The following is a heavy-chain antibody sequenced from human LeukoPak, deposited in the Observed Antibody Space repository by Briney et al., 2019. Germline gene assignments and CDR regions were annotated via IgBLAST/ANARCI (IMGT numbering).Heavy chain of an antibody. D-gene: IGHD6-6*01. Sequence: SETLSLTCTVSGGSISSSSYYWGWIRQPPGKGLEWIGSIYYSGSTYYNPSLKSRVTTSVDTSKNQFSLKLSSVTAADTAVYYCARVQQLVNWFDPWGQGTLVTVSS. J-gene: IGHJ5*02. CDR3: ARVQQLVNWFDP. CDR1: GGSISSSSYY. CDR2: IYYSGST. V-gene: IGHV4-39*07.